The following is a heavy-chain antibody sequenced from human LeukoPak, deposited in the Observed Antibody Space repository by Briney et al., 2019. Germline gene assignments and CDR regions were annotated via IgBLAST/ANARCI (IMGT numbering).Heavy chain of an antibody. CDR2: IIPIFGTA. V-gene: IGHV1-69*05. Sequence: SVKVSCKASGGTFSSYAISWVRQAPGQGLEWMGGIIPIFGTANYAQKFQGRVTITRNTSISTAYMELSSLRSEDTAVYYCARARRDHRKKNIAAAGFDYWGQGTLVTVSS. J-gene: IGHJ4*02. CDR3: ARARRDHRKKNIAAAGFDY. D-gene: IGHD6-13*01. CDR1: GGTFSSYA.